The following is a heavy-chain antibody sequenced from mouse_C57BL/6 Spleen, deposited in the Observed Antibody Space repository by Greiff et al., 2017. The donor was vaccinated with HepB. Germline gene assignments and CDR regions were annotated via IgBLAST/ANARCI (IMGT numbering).Heavy chain of an antibody. V-gene: IGHV1-26*01. Sequence: EVQLQQSGPELVKPGASVKISCKASGYTFTDYYMNWVKQSHGKSLEWIGDINPNNGGTSYNQKFKGKATLTVDKSSSTAYMELRSLTSEDSAVYYCARSFTTVVVPGAMDYWGQGTSVTVSS. CDR3: ARSFTTVVVPGAMDY. CDR2: INPNNGGT. J-gene: IGHJ4*01. D-gene: IGHD1-1*01. CDR1: GYTFTDYY.